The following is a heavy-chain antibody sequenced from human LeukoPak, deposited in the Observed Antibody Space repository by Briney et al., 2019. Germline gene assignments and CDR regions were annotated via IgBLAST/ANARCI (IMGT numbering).Heavy chain of an antibody. Sequence: GRSLRLSCAASGFTFDDYAMHWVRQAPGKGLEWVSGISWNSGSIGYADSVKGRFTISRDNAKNSLYLQMNSLRAEDTALYYCAKDSGQGGGDILTGHPQDYYYYGMDVWGQGTTVTVSS. CDR2: ISWNSGSI. CDR1: GFTFDDYA. CDR3: AKDSGQGGGDILTGHPQDYYYYGMDV. J-gene: IGHJ6*02. V-gene: IGHV3-9*01. D-gene: IGHD3-9*01.